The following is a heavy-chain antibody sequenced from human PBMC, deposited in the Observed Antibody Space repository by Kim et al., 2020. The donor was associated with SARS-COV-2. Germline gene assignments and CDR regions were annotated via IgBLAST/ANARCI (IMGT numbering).Heavy chain of an antibody. CDR2: INTNTGNP. D-gene: IGHD6-13*01. CDR3: ARDLVGIAAAGPTFDY. J-gene: IGHJ4*02. Sequence: ASVKVSCKASGYTFTSYAMNWVRQAPGQGLEWMGWINTNTGNPTYAQGFTGRFVFSLDTSVSTAYLQISSLKAEDTAVYYCARDLVGIAAAGPTFDYWGQGTLVTVSS. CDR1: GYTFTSYA. V-gene: IGHV7-4-1*02.